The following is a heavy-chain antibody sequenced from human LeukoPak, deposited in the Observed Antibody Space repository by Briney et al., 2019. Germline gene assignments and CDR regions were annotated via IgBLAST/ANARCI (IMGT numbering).Heavy chain of an antibody. CDR3: ARHEYDFWSGYKY. J-gene: IGHJ4*02. D-gene: IGHD3-3*01. V-gene: IGHV4-39*01. CDR1: GGSISSSSYY. CDR2: IYYSGST. Sequence: PSETLSLTCTVSGGSISSSSYYWGWIRQPPGKGLEWIGTIYYSGSTYYNPSLQSRVTISVDTSKNQFSLKLGSATAADTAVYYCARHEYDFWSGYKYWGQGTLVTVSS.